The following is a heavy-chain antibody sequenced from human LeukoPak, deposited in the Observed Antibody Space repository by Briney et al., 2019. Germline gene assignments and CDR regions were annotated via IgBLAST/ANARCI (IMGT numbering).Heavy chain of an antibody. V-gene: IGHV3-23*01. CDR2: ISGSGGST. D-gene: IGHD6-19*01. J-gene: IGHJ4*02. CDR3: AKGLTGIAVAGLDY. CDR1: GFTFSSYA. Sequence: TGGSLRLSCAASGFTFSSYAMSWVRQVPGKGLEWVSAISGSGGSTYYADSVKGRFTISRDNSKNTLYLQMNSLRAEDTAVYYCAKGLTGIAVAGLDYWGQGTLVTVSS.